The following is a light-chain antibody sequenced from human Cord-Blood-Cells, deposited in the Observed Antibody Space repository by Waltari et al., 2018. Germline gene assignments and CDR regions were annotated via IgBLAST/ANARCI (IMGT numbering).Light chain of an antibody. CDR3: MQGTHWPWT. CDR1: QSLVYSDGNTY. V-gene: IGKV2-30*01. Sequence: DVVMTQSPLSLPVTLGQPASISCRSSQSLVYSDGNTYLNWLQQRPGHSPRRLLYKVSNRDSGVPDRFSGSGSGTDFTLKISRVEAEDVGVYYCMQGTHWPWTFGQGTKVEIK. CDR2: KVS. J-gene: IGKJ1*01.